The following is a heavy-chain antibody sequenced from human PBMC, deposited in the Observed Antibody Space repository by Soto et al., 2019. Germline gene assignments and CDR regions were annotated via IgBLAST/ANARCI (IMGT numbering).Heavy chain of an antibody. CDR1: GFTFTRYI. CDR2: ISSTTNYI. Sequence: PGGALRLSCAESGFTFTRYIMNWVGQAPGKGLEWVSSISSTTNYIYYADSVKGRFTISRDNSKNTLYLQMNSLRAEDTAVYYCAKERRIGTGFYYYYGMDVWGQGTTVTVSS. CDR3: AKERRIGTGFYYYYGMDV. J-gene: IGHJ6*02. V-gene: IGHV3-21*01. D-gene: IGHD6-13*01.